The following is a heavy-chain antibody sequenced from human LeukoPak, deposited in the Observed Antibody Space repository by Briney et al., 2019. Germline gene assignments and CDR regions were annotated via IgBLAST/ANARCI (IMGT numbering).Heavy chain of an antibody. D-gene: IGHD5-12*01. Sequence: GRSLRLSCAASGFTFSSYSMNWARHAPGKGLEWVSSISSSSSYIYDADSVKGRFTISRDNAKNSLYLQMNSLRAEDTAVYYCVRDPYEAYWGQGTLVTVSS. V-gene: IGHV3-21*01. CDR3: VRDPYEAY. CDR2: ISSSSSYI. J-gene: IGHJ4*02. CDR1: GFTFSSYS.